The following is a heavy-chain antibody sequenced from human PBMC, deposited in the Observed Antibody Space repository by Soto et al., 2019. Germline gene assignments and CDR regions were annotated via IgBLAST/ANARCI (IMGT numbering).Heavy chain of an antibody. D-gene: IGHD3-3*02. V-gene: IGHV3-73*01. CDR1: GFIFSDSA. J-gene: IGHJ4*02. Sequence: EVHLVESGGDLVQPGGSLKLSCAASGFIFSDSAIHWVRQASGKGLEWVGRIRTRSNSYATTYAASVEGRFTISRDDSKNTAYLQRNSLKTEDTAVYYCSSSIFGVIVTRNYWGQGTVVTVSS. CDR3: SSSIFGVIVTRNY. CDR2: IRTRSNSYAT.